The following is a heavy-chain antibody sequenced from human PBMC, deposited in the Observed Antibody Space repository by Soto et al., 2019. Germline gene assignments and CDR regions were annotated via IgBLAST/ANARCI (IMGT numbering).Heavy chain of an antibody. Sequence: SETLSLTCTVSGGSVSSGSYYWSWIRQPPGKGLELIGYIYYSGSTNYNPSLKSRVTISVDTSKNQFSLKLSSVTAADTAVYYCARAPGIAAAGPQFDYWGQGTLVTVSS. CDR2: IYYSGST. CDR3: ARAPGIAAAGPQFDY. V-gene: IGHV4-61*01. CDR1: GGSVSSGSYY. J-gene: IGHJ4*02. D-gene: IGHD6-13*01.